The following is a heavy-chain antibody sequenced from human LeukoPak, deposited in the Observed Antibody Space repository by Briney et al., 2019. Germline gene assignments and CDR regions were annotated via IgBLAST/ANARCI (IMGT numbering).Heavy chain of an antibody. CDR3: ATGERITMVRGVIAPHFDY. CDR1: GGTFSSYA. J-gene: IGHJ4*02. CDR2: IIPIFGTA. D-gene: IGHD3-10*01. Sequence: SVKVSCKASGGTFSSYAISWVRQAPGQGLEWMGGIIPIFGTANYAQKFQGRVTITADESTSTAYMELSSLRSEDTVVYYCATGERITMVRGVIAPHFDYWGQGTLVTVSS. V-gene: IGHV1-69*01.